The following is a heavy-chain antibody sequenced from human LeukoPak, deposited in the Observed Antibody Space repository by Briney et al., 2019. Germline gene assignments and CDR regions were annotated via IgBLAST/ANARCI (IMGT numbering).Heavy chain of an antibody. V-gene: IGHV4-4*07. CDR3: AGEPPIYNNGWPYYHHMDV. D-gene: IGHD6-19*01. CDR1: GGSMGSHY. CDR2: IFTSGST. J-gene: IGHJ6*02. Sequence: SETLSLTCTVSGGSMGSHYWSWIRQPAGERLEWIGRIFTSGSTNYNPSLKSRVTLSVDTSKNQFSLKLSSLTAADTAVYYCAGEPPIYNNGWPYYHHMDVWGQGTTVSVSS.